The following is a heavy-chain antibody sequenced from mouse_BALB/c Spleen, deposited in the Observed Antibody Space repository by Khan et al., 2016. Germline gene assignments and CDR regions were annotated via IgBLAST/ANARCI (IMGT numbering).Heavy chain of an antibody. CDR1: GYTFTNYG. CDR2: INTYTGEP. J-gene: IGHJ1*01. D-gene: IGHD1-1*01. CDR3: ARYWSSDWYFDG. Sequence: QIQLVQSGPELKKPGETVKISCKASGYTFTNYGMNWVRQAPGKGLKWMGWINTYTGEPTYADDFKGRFDFSLETSASTAYLQINNLKNEDTATYCCARYWSSDWYFDGWGAGTTVSVSS. V-gene: IGHV9-3-1*01.